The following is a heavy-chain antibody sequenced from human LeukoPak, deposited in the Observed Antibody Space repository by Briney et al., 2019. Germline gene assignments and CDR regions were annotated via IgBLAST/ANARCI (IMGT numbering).Heavy chain of an antibody. CDR3: ASQDYYDSSGYYGPGAFDI. V-gene: IGHV4-39*01. CDR2: IYYSGST. Sequence: SETLSLTCTVSGGPISSSSYYWGWIRQPPGKGLEWIGSIYYSGSTYYNPSLKSRVTISVDTSKNQFSLKLSSVTAADTAVYYCASQDYYDSSGYYGPGAFDIWGQGTMVTVSS. CDR1: GGPISSSSYY. D-gene: IGHD3-22*01. J-gene: IGHJ3*02.